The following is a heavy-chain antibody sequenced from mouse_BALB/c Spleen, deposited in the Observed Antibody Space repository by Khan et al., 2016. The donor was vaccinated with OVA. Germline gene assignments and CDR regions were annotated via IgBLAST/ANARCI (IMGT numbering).Heavy chain of an antibody. CDR3: ARTARK. V-gene: IGHV14-3*02. D-gene: IGHD3-1*01. CDR2: IETPNGNT. J-gene: IGHJ2*01. CDR1: GLNIKDTY. Sequence: VRLQQSGAELVKSGATVKMSCTASGLNIKDTYMHWLKQRPEQGQEWIGRIETPNGNTKYDPKFKGKATITADTSSNTAYLQLSSLTTEDTAVYYCARTARKWGQGTTLTVSS.